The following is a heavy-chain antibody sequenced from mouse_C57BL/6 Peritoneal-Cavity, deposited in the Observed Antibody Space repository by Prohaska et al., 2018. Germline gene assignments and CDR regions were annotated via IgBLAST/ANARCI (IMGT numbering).Heavy chain of an antibody. CDR3: ARSEGSSFFDY. D-gene: IGHD1-1*01. CDR1: GYAFSSYW. CDR2: IYPGDGDT. V-gene: IGHV1-80*01. J-gene: IGHJ2*01. Sequence: LKISCKASGYAFSSYWMNWEKQRPGKGLEWIGQIYPGDGDTNYNGKFKGKATLTADKSSSTAYMQLSSLTSEDSAVYFCARSEGSSFFDYWGQGTTLTVSS.